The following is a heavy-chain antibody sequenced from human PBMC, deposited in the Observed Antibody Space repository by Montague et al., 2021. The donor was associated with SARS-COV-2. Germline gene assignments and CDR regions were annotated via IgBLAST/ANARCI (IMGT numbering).Heavy chain of an antibody. D-gene: IGHD3-22*01. CDR3: ARGRQHFNMIVVVMTGGEYYFDY. V-gene: IGHV4-34*01. CDR1: GGSFSDYF. CDR2: INHRGTS. J-gene: IGHJ4*02. Sequence: SKTLSLTCAVYGGSFSDYFWTWIRQPPGKGLEWIGEINHRGTSNYNPSLKSRVSISVDTSKSQFSLYLGSVTAADTAVYYCARGRQHFNMIVVVMTGGEYYFDYWGQGTLVTVSS.